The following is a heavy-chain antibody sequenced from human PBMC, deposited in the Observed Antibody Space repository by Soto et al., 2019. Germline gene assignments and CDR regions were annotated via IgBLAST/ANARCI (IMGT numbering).Heavy chain of an antibody. Sequence: SETLSLTCTVSGGSISSYYWSWIRQPPGKGLEWIGYIYYSGSTNYNPSLKSRVTISVDTSKNQFSLKLSSVTAADTAVYYCARVPPPVYCSGGSCYHNKLYYFDYWGQGTLVTVSS. J-gene: IGHJ4*02. CDR1: GGSISSYY. CDR3: ARVPPPVYCSGGSCYHNKLYYFDY. V-gene: IGHV4-59*01. D-gene: IGHD2-15*01. CDR2: IYYSGST.